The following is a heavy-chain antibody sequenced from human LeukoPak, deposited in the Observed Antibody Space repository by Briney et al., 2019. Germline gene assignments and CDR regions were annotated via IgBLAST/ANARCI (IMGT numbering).Heavy chain of an antibody. D-gene: IGHD4-17*01. V-gene: IGHV3-30*02. CDR1: GYTFTSYY. CDR2: IRYDGSNK. Sequence: SCKASGYTFTSYYMHWVRQAPGKGLEWVAFIRYDGSNKYYADSVKGRFTISRDNSKNTLYLQMNSLRAEDTAVYYCAKDRRPVNQQYGAPGYWGQGTLVTVSS. J-gene: IGHJ4*02. CDR3: AKDRRPVNQQYGAPGY.